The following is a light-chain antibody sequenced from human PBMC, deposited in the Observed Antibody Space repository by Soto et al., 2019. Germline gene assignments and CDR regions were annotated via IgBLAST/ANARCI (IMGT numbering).Light chain of an antibody. CDR3: QQGNSFQVT. CDR2: AAS. J-gene: IGKJ2*01. Sequence: DIQITQSPSSVSASVGYRVIITCRASQGISNWLAWYQQKPGRAPKLLVYAASSLQSGVSSRFSGSGSGKDFTLTISSLQPEDFATYYCQQGNSFQVTFAXGTKVDIX. V-gene: IGKV1D-12*01. CDR1: QGISNW.